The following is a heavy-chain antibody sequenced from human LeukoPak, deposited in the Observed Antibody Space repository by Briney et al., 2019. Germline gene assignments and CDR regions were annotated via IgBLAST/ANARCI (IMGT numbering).Heavy chain of an antibody. V-gene: IGHV3-30*03. Sequence: PGGSLRLSCAASGFTFSSYGIHWVRQAPGKGLVWVAVISYDGSNKYYADSVKGRFTISRDNSKNTLYLQMNSLRAEDTAVYYCATVRLDYWGQGTLVTVS. CDR2: ISYDGSNK. D-gene: IGHD1-1*01. J-gene: IGHJ4*02. CDR1: GFTFSSYG. CDR3: ATVRLDY.